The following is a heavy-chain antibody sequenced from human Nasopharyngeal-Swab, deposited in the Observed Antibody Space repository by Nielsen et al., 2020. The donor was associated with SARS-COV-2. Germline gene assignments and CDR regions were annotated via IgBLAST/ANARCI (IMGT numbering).Heavy chain of an antibody. CDR2: ISDSGGST. J-gene: IGHJ6*02. V-gene: IGHV3-23*01. CDR1: GFTFSRHT. Sequence: GGSLRLSCAASGFTFSRHTMTWVRQAPGKGLEWVSGISDSGGSTTYADSVTGRFTISSGNAKNTLYLQMNSLGAEDTAVYYCAKGGSPSASYYYYGMDVWARGPGSPSP. CDR3: AKGGSPSASYYYYGMDV.